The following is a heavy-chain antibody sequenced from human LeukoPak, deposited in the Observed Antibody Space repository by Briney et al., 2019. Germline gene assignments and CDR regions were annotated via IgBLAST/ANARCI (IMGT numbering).Heavy chain of an antibody. J-gene: IGHJ6*02. Sequence: SETLSLTCAVYGGSFSGYYWSWTRQPPGKGLEWIGEINHSGSTNYNPSLKSRVTISVDTSKNQFSLKLSSVTAADTAVYYCARGSGGRSTTLGMDVWGQGTTVTVSS. CDR2: INHSGST. CDR3: ARGSGGRSTTLGMDV. D-gene: IGHD2-15*01. V-gene: IGHV4-34*01. CDR1: GGSFSGYY.